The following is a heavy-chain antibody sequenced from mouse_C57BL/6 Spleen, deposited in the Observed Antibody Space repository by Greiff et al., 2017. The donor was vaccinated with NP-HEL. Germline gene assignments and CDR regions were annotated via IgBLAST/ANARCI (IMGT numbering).Heavy chain of an antibody. D-gene: IGHD3-2*02. Sequence: QVQLQQPGAELVMPGASVKLSCKASGYTFTSYWMHWVKQRPGQGLEWIGEIDPSDSYTNYNQKFKGKSTLTVDKSSSTAYMQLSSLSSEDAAVYYCARGGYAWYFDVWGTGTTVTVSS. J-gene: IGHJ1*03. CDR3: ARGGYAWYFDV. CDR2: IDPSDSYT. CDR1: GYTFTSYW. V-gene: IGHV1-69*01.